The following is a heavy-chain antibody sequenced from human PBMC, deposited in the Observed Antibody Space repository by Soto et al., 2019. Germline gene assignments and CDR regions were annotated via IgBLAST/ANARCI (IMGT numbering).Heavy chain of an antibody. CDR1: GGSISSGGYY. D-gene: IGHD2-15*01. J-gene: IGHJ6*02. Sequence: PSETLSLTCTVSGGSISSGGYYWSWIRQHPGKGLEWIGYIYYSGSTYYNPSLKSRVTISVDTSKNQFSLKLSSVTAADTAVYYCARDLKGSVVTPLDYYYYYGMDVWGQGTTVTVSS. V-gene: IGHV4-31*03. CDR2: IYYSGST. CDR3: ARDLKGSVVTPLDYYYYYGMDV.